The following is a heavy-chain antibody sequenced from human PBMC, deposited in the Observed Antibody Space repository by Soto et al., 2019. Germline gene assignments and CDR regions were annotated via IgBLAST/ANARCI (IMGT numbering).Heavy chain of an antibody. J-gene: IGHJ5*02. CDR3: AYRQEYRGSWDSGWFDP. CDR1: GLSLSTSGVG. CDR2: IYWDDDK. V-gene: IGHV2-5*02. Sequence: HITLKESGPTLVEPTQTLTLTCAFSGLSLSTSGVGVGWIRQPPGKALEWLAFIYWDDDKRYSPSLKTRLTIIKDTSINQVVLIMTNIDPLDTATYYCAYRQEYRGSWDSGWFDPWGQGTLVTVSS. D-gene: IGHD6-13*01.